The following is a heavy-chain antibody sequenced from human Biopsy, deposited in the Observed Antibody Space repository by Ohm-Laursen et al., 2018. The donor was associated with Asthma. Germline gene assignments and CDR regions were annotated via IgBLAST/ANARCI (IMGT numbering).Heavy chain of an antibody. Sequence: SLRLSCSASGFVFSQCGMHWVRQGPGKGLERVALVSSDGHNKYYEDSVKGRFTISRDNSRKRLYLQINRPTVEDSAVYFCARQSGQDYGDSSGFDIWGQGTKVAVSS. J-gene: IGHJ3*02. CDR1: GFVFSQCG. CDR3: ARQSGQDYGDSSGFDI. D-gene: IGHD3-22*01. CDR2: VSSDGHNK. V-gene: IGHV3-30*03.